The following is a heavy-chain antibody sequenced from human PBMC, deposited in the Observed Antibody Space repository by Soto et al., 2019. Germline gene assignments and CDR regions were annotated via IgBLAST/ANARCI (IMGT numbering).Heavy chain of an antibody. Sequence: GGSLRLSCAASGFTVSSNYMSWVRQAPGKGLEWVSVIYSGGSTYYADSVKGRFTISRDNSKNTLYLQMNSLRAEDTAVYYCARAAIAAAGTRIPIYYYYGMDVWGQGTTVTVSS. V-gene: IGHV3-53*01. D-gene: IGHD6-13*01. CDR1: GFTVSSNY. J-gene: IGHJ6*02. CDR3: ARAAIAAAGTRIPIYYYYGMDV. CDR2: IYSGGST.